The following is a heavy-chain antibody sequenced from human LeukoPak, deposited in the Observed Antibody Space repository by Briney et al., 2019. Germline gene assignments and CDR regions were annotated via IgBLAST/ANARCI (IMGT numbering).Heavy chain of an antibody. CDR1: GGTFSSYA. CDR2: IIPILGIA. V-gene: IGHV1-69*04. D-gene: IGHD6-13*01. CDR3: ARDRYSSSWFFDY. J-gene: IGHJ4*02. Sequence: SVKVSCKASGGTFSSYAISWVRQAPGQGLEWMGRIIPILGIANYAQKFQGRVTITADKSTSTAYMELSSLRSEGTAVYYCARDRYSSSWFFDYWGQGTLVTVSS.